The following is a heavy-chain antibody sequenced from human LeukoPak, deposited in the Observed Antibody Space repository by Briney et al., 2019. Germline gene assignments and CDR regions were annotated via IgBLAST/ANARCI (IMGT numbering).Heavy chain of an antibody. D-gene: IGHD3-22*01. J-gene: IGHJ4*02. V-gene: IGHV3-21*01. CDR3: AKDSPDYYDSSGHY. CDR2: ISSSSSYI. CDR1: GFTFSSYS. Sequence: GGSLRLSCAASGFTFSSYSMNWVRQAPGKGLEWVSSISSSSSYIYYADSVKGRFTISRDNAKNSLFLQMNSLRAEDTAVYYCAKDSPDYYDSSGHYWGQGTLVTVSS.